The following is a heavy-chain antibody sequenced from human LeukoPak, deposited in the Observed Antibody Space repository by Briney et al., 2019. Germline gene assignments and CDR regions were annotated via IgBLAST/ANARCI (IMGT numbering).Heavy chain of an antibody. J-gene: IGHJ4*02. D-gene: IGHD3-22*01. V-gene: IGHV3-33*01. CDR1: GFTFSSYG. CDR2: IGYDGTNK. Sequence: TGGPLRLSCTASGFTFSSYGTHWVRQAPRKGLEWVAVIGYDGTNKYYAESVKGRFTIYRDNSKNTLYLKMNSLRAEDTAVYYCVRVDSNGYYWTFEYWGQGTLVTVSS. CDR3: VRVDSNGYYWTFEY.